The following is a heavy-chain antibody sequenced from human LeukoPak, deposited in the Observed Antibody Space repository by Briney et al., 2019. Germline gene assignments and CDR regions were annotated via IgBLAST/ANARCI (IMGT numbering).Heavy chain of an antibody. CDR1: GFTFSTYA. V-gene: IGHV3-23*01. J-gene: IGHJ4*02. Sequence: GSLRLSCAASGFTFSTYAMIWVRQVPGKGLEWVSVIGGSGSYTYYADSVKGRFTISRDNSKDTLYLQMNSLRPEDTAVYYCARDWYDYWGQGTLVTVSS. CDR2: IGGSGSYT. D-gene: IGHD6-13*01. CDR3: ARDWYDY.